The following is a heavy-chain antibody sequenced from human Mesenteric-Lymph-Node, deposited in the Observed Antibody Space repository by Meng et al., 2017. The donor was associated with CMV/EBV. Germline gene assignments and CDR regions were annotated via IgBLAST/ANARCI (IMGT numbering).Heavy chain of an antibody. D-gene: IGHD4-17*01. Sequence: GESLKISCAASGFTFSSYAMSWVRQAPGKGLEWVSAISGSGGSTYYADSVKGRFTISRDNSKNTLYLQMNSLRAEDTAVYYCAKDGVYMGTTVTRRHYYGMDVWGQGTTVTVSS. V-gene: IGHV3-23*01. CDR2: ISGSGGST. CDR3: AKDGVYMGTTVTRRHYYGMDV. CDR1: GFTFSSYA. J-gene: IGHJ6*01.